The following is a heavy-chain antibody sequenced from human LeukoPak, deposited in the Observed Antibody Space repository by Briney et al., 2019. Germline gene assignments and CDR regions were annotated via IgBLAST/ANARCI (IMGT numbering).Heavy chain of an antibody. CDR3: ARDFYGGNSHFDY. CDR1: GYTFTGYY. D-gene: IGHD4-23*01. V-gene: IGHV1-2*02. CDR2: INPNSGGT. Sequence: ASVTVSCKASGYTFTGYYMHWVRQAPGQGLEWMGWINPNSGGTNYAQKFQGRVTMTRDTSISTAYMELSRLRSDDTAVYYCARDFYGGNSHFDYWGQGTLVTVSS. J-gene: IGHJ4*02.